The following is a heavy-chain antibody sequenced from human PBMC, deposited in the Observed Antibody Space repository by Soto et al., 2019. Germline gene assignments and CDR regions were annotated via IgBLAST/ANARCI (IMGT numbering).Heavy chain of an antibody. J-gene: IGHJ6*04. Sequence: EVQLVESGGGLVQPGGSLRLSCAASGFTVSSKYMSWVRQAPGKWLEWGALIQSGGPTYYADSVKGRFTISRDTSENTVHLQMDSLRAEDTAVYYCARDDVLCDGGRCYGVPLDVWGKWTTVTVSS. V-gene: IGHV3-66*01. CDR1: GFTVSSKY. CDR2: IQSGGPT. D-gene: IGHD2-15*01. CDR3: ARDDVLCDGGRCYGVPLDV.